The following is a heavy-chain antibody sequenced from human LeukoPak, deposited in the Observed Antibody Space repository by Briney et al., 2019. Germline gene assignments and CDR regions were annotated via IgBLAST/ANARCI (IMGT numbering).Heavy chain of an antibody. Sequence: GRSLRLSCAASGFTFDEYAMHWVRQAPGKGLEWVSGISWNSGSIGYADSVKGRFTISRDNAKKSLYLQMNSLGAEDTALYHCAKAGTRDGYNPGENWGQGTLVTVSS. CDR3: AKAGTRDGYNPGEN. D-gene: IGHD5-24*01. J-gene: IGHJ4*02. CDR2: ISWNSGSI. CDR1: GFTFDEYA. V-gene: IGHV3-9*01.